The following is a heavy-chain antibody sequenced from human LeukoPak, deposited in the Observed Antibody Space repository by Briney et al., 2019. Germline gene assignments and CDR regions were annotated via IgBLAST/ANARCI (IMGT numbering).Heavy chain of an antibody. Sequence: PGGSLRLSCAVSGFTFSNSWMHWVRQTPGKGLVWVSRIKSDGIDTLYADFVKGRFTISRDNAKNTLYLQMNSLRAEDTAVYYCVRDGSYKFDYWGQGTLVTASS. CDR3: VRDGSYKFDY. CDR2: IKSDGIDT. CDR1: GFTFSNSW. J-gene: IGHJ4*02. D-gene: IGHD1-26*01. V-gene: IGHV3-74*01.